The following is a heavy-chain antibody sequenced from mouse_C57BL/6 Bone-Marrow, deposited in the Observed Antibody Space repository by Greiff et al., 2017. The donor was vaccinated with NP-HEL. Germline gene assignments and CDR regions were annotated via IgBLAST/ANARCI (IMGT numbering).Heavy chain of an antibody. Sequence: QVQLQQPGAELVMPGASVKLSCKASGYTFTSYWMHWVKQRPGQGLEWIGEIDPSDSYTNYNQKFKGKSTLTVDKSSSTAYMQLSSLTSEDSAVYYCAIYYYYGSSYAGAYYAMDYWGQGTSVTVSS. J-gene: IGHJ4*01. CDR2: IDPSDSYT. CDR1: GYTFTSYW. D-gene: IGHD1-1*01. CDR3: AIYYYYGSSYAGAYYAMDY. V-gene: IGHV1-69*01.